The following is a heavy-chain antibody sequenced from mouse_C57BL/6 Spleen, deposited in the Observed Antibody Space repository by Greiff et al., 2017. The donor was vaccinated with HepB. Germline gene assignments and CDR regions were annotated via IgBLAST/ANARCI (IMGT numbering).Heavy chain of an antibody. CDR2: IHPNSGST. J-gene: IGHJ4*01. CDR1: GYTFTSYW. D-gene: IGHD1-1*01. V-gene: IGHV1-64*01. Sequence: QVQLQQPGAELVNPGASVKLSCKASGYTFTSYWMHWVKQRPGQGLEWIGMIHPNSGSTNYNEKFKSKATLTVDKSSSTAYMQLSSLTSEDSAVYYCARGDYYGSRGYAMDYWGQGTSVTVAS. CDR3: ARGDYYGSRGYAMDY.